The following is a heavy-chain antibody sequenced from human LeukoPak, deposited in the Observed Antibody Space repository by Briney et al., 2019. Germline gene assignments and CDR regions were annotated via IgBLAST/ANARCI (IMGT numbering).Heavy chain of an antibody. D-gene: IGHD4-17*01. V-gene: IGHV3-9*01. CDR3: AKDLSKVTTIASDY. CDR2: ISWNSGSI. J-gene: IGHJ4*02. Sequence: GGSLRLSCAASGFTFDDYAMHWVRQAPGKGLEWVPGISWNSGSIGYADSVKGRFTISRDNAKDSLYLQMNSLRAEDTALYYCAKDLSKVTTIASDYWGQGTLVTVSS. CDR1: GFTFDDYA.